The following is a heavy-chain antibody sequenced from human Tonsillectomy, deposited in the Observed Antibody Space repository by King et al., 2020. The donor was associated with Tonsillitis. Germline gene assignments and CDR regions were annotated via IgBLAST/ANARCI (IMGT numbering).Heavy chain of an antibody. CDR1: GFRFSEAW. Sequence: VQLVESGGGLVKPGGSLRLSCVVSGFRFSEAWMNWVRQVPGKGLEWVGRIKSDTDDGTIDYAGPVKGRFSISRDDSKNTMYLKMNSLKTEDTAVYYCMVSGDYPSLDYWGQGTLVTVSS. J-gene: IGHJ4*02. CDR2: IKSDTDDGTI. CDR3: MVSGDYPSLDY. D-gene: IGHD4-17*01. V-gene: IGHV3-15*01.